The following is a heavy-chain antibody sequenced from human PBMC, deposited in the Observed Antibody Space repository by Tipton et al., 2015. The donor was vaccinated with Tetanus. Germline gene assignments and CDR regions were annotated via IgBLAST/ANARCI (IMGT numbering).Heavy chain of an antibody. CDR1: GYSFTSYW. V-gene: IGHV5-51*01. Sequence: QLVQSGAEVKKPGESLKISCKGSGYSFTSYWIGWVRQMPGKGLEWMGIIYPGDSDTRYSPSFQGQVTISADKSISTAYLQWSSLKASDTAMYHCARHVRGYYDSSGYANFDYWGQGTLVTVSS. CDR3: ARHVRGYYDSSGYANFDY. D-gene: IGHD3-22*01. CDR2: IYPGDSDT. J-gene: IGHJ4*02.